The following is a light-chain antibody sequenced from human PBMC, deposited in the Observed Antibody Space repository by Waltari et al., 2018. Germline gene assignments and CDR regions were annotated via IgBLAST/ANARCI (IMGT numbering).Light chain of an antibody. V-gene: IGKV3-20*01. CDR1: QSVDRS. Sequence: EIVLKQSPGTLSLSPGERATLSCRASQSVDRSLAWYQQKPGQAPRLLIYGASSRATGVPDRFSGSGSGTDFSLTISRLEPEDFAVYYCQHYVRLPVTFGQGTKVEIK. J-gene: IGKJ1*01. CDR3: QHYVRLPVT. CDR2: GAS.